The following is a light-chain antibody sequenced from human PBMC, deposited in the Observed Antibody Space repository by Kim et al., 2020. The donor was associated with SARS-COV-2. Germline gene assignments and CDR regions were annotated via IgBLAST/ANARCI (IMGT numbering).Light chain of an antibody. CDR2: AEN. CDR3: NPPHIRGDGLV. J-gene: IGLJ2*01. V-gene: IGLV3-19*01. Sequence: ALGQTVRITCQGDNLRTSYASWYQQKPGQAPLLVVYAENNRPSGIPDRFSGSRSGNTASLTITGTQAEDEGDYYCNPPHIRGDGLVFAGGTQLTFL. CDR1: NLRTSY.